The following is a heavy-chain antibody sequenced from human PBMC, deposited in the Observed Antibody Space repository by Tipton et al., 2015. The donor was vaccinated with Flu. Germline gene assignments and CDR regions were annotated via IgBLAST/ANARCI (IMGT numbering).Heavy chain of an antibody. Sequence: TLSLTCTVSGGSVSSGSYYWSWIRQPAGKGLEWIGRIFTSGSSNYNPSLKSRVTIPVETSKNQFSLKLSSVTAADTAVYYCAGDHPYNEDGMDVWGQGTTVTVSS. CDR1: GGSVSSGSYY. V-gene: IGHV4-61*02. CDR2: IFTSGSS. J-gene: IGHJ6*02. CDR3: AGDHPYNEDGMDV. D-gene: IGHD5-24*01.